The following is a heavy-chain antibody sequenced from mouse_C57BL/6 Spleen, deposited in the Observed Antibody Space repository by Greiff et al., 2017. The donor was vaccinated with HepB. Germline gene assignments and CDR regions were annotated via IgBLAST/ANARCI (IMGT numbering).Heavy chain of an antibody. CDR3: TRWRRGGWYFDV. CDR2: IDPETGGT. Sequence: VQLQQSGAELVRPGASVTLSCKASGYTFTDYEMHWVKQTPVHGLEWIGAIDPETGGTAYNQKFKGKAILTADKSSSTAYMELRSLTSEDSAVYYCTRWRRGGWYFDVWGTGTTVTVSS. V-gene: IGHV1-15*01. J-gene: IGHJ1*03. CDR1: GYTFTDYE.